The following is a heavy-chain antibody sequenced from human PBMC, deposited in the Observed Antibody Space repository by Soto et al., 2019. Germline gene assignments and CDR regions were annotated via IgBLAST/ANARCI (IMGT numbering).Heavy chain of an antibody. CDR1: GGSISSGGYY. CDR2: IYYSGST. CDR3: AGKGGGYIIDY. J-gene: IGHJ4*02. D-gene: IGHD5-12*01. V-gene: IGHV4-31*03. Sequence: SETLSLTCTVSGGSISSGGYYWSWIRQHPGKGLEWIGYIYYSGSTYYNPSLKSRVTISVDTSKNQFSLKLSSVTAADTAVYYCAGKGGGYIIDYWGQGTLVTVSS.